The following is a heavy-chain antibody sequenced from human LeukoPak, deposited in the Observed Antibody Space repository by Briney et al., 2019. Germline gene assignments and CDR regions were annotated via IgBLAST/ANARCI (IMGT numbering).Heavy chain of an antibody. CDR2: ISGSGNGGSI. Sequence: GGSLRLSCSASGFVFSIYTMYWVRLAPGKGPEYVSTISGSGNGGSIYYADSVKGRFTISRDDSKSILYLQMNGLRSEDTAVYYCVKDFGRVRGTPDSWGQGTLVTVSS. J-gene: IGHJ4*02. V-gene: IGHV3-64D*06. D-gene: IGHD3-16*01. CDR3: VKDFGRVRGTPDS. CDR1: GFVFSIYT.